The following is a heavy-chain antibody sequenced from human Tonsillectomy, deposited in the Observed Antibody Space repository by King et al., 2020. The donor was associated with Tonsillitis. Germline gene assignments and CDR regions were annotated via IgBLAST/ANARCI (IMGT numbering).Heavy chain of an antibody. J-gene: IGHJ4*02. CDR1: GFTFSSYG. CDR2: ISYDGSNK. D-gene: IGHD6-19*01. V-gene: IGHV3-30*18. CDR3: ANMANRAMADTGFDY. Sequence: VQLVESGGGVVQPGRSLRLSCAASGFTFSSYGMHWVRQAPGKGLEWVAVISYDGSNKYYADSVKGRFTISRDNSKNTLYLQMNSLRAEDTAVYYCANMANRAMADTGFDYWGQGTLVTVSS.